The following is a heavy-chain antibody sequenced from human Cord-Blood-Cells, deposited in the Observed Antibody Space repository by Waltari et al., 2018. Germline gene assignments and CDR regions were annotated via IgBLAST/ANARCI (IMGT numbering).Heavy chain of an antibody. V-gene: IGHV4-4*07. CDR1: GGSISSYY. CDR3: ARDQNYDFWSGYYTGVSFDY. J-gene: IGHJ4*02. D-gene: IGHD3-3*01. CDR2: IYTSGST. Sequence: QVQLQESGPGLVKPSETLSLTCTVSGGSISSYYWSWIRQPAGEGLEWIGRIYTSGSTNYNPSLKSRVTMSVDTSKNQFSLKLSSVTAADTAVYYCARDQNYDFWSGYYTGVSFDYWGQGTLVTVSS.